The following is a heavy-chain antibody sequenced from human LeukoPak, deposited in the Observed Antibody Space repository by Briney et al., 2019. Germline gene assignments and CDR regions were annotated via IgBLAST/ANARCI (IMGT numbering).Heavy chain of an antibody. CDR3: ARTYCSSTSCRNGYYMDV. J-gene: IGHJ6*03. D-gene: IGHD2-2*01. CDR1: GGSISSYY. Sequence: SGTLSLTCTVSGGSISSYYWSWIRQPAGKGLEWIGRIYTSGSTNYNPSLKSRVTMSVDTSKNQFSLKLSSVTAADTAVYYCARTYCSSTSCRNGYYMDVWGKGTTVTVSS. CDR2: IYTSGST. V-gene: IGHV4-4*07.